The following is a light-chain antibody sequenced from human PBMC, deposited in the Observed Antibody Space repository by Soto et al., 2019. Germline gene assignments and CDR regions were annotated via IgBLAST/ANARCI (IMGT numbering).Light chain of an antibody. CDR3: QSYNNIIGV. V-gene: IGLV6-57*04. CDR1: SGSIASNF. J-gene: IGLJ2*01. CDR2: EDD. Sequence: NFMLTQPHSVSESPGKTVTISCTRSSGSIASNFVQWYQQLPGSAPTTVIYEDDQRPSGVPGRFSGSIDRSSNSASLTISGLKTEDEADYYCQSYNNIIGVFGGGTKLTVL.